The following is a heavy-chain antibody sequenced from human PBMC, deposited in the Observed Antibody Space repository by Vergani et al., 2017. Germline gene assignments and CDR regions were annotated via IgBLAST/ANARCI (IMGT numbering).Heavy chain of an antibody. D-gene: IGHD2/OR15-2a*01. CDR1: GFSFNTYW. V-gene: IGHV3-74*03. Sequence: EVQLVESGGGSVQSGGSLRLSCVASGFSFNTYWMHWVRQVPGKGLMWVARIDEYGNRATYGDFETGRFTISRDNAKNTVFLQMNNLRADDAGVYYCLRTEYCPGIACNTRFDSWGQGALVTVSS. CDR3: LRTEYCPGIACNTRFDS. J-gene: IGHJ5*01. CDR2: IDEYGNRA.